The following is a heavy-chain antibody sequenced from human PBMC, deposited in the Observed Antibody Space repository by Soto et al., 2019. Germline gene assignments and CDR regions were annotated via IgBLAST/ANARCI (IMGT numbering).Heavy chain of an antibody. D-gene: IGHD4-4*01. Sequence: SETLSLTCAVYGGSFSGYYWSWIRQPPGKGLEWIGEINHSGSTNYNPSLQSRVTISVDTSKNQFSLKLSSVTAADTAVYYCARGTVTTPYYYYGMDVWGQGTTVTVSS. CDR2: INHSGST. CDR1: GGSFSGYY. V-gene: IGHV4-34*01. J-gene: IGHJ6*02. CDR3: ARGTVTTPYYYYGMDV.